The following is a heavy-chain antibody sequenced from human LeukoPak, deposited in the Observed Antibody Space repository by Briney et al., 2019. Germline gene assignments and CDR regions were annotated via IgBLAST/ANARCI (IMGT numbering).Heavy chain of an antibody. CDR3: ARDYPSYCGSTSCCTRGFDP. CDR1: GYTFTSYY. V-gene: IGHV1-46*01. CDR2: INPSGGST. J-gene: IGHJ5*02. D-gene: IGHD2-2*02. Sequence: GASVKVSCKASGYTFTSYYMHWVRQAPGQGLEWMGIINPSGGSTSYAQKFQGRVTMTRDMSTSTVYMELSSLRSEDTAVYYCARDYPSYCGSTSCCTRGFDPWGQGTLVTVSS.